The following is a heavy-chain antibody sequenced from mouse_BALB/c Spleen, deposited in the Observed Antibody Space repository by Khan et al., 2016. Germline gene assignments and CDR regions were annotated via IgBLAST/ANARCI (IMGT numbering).Heavy chain of an antibody. CDR2: IRSKSNNHAT. J-gene: IGHJ2*01. V-gene: IGHV6-6*01. CDR3: RSVYFDY. Sequence: EVKLEVSGGGLVQPGGSMKLSCAASGFTFSDAWMDWVRQSPEKGLEWVAEIRSKSNNHATYYAESVKGRFTISRDDSRSSVYLQMNSLSAEDSGISFCRSVYFDYWGQGTTLTVSS. CDR1: GFTFSDAW.